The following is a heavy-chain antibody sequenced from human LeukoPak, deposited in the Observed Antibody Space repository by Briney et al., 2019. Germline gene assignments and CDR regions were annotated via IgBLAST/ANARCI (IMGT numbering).Heavy chain of an antibody. J-gene: IGHJ6*03. CDR3: AKDGGPTIYYHYYYMDV. CDR2: ISGSGGST. Sequence: PGGSLRLSCAASGFTFSSYAMSWVRQAPGKGLEWVSAISGSGGSTYYADSVKGRFTISRDNSKNTLYLQMNSLRAEDTAVYYCAKDGGPTIYYHYYYMDVWGKGTTVTVSS. D-gene: IGHD5-12*01. CDR1: GFTFSSYA. V-gene: IGHV3-23*01.